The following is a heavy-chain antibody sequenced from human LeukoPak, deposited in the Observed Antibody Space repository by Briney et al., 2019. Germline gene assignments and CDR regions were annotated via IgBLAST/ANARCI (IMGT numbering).Heavy chain of an antibody. J-gene: IGHJ5*02. CDR3: ARLLVVESRFDP. V-gene: IGHV4-4*07. CDR2: IYASGST. D-gene: IGHD2-15*01. CDR1: DGSINSYF. Sequence: SETLSLTCTVSDGSINSYFWSWIRQPAGKGLEYIGRIYASGSTNYNPSLKSRFTMSVDTSKNQFSLKLTSVTAADTAVYYCARLLVVESRFDPWGQGTLVTVSS.